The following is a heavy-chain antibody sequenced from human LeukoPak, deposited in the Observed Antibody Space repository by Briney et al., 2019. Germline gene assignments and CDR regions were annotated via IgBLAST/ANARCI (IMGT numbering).Heavy chain of an antibody. J-gene: IGHJ5*02. CDR3: ATRAATVTNADNWFDP. V-gene: IGHV3-7*05. Sequence: GGPLRLSCAASGFTFSTYWMSWVRQAPGKGLEWVADINQDGSEKYYVDSVKGRFTISRDNAKNSLYLQMNSLRAEDTAVYYCATRAATVTNADNWFDPWGQGTLVTVSS. CDR2: INQDGSEK. D-gene: IGHD4-11*01. CDR1: GFTFSTYW.